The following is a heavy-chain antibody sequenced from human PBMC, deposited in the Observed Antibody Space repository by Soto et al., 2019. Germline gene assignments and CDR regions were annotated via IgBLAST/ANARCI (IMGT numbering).Heavy chain of an antibody. D-gene: IGHD2-2*01. V-gene: IGHV3-23*01. J-gene: IGHJ6*03. CDR3: AKVTVVVAADIGYMDF. Sequence: PGVSLRLSCAASGFTFSSYAMNWVRQAPGKGLEWVSGISGSGGSTKYADSVKGRFTISRDNSKNTLYLQMNSLRAEDTAVYYCAKVTVVVAADIGYMDFWGKGTMVTVSS. CDR1: GFTFSSYA. CDR2: ISGSGGST.